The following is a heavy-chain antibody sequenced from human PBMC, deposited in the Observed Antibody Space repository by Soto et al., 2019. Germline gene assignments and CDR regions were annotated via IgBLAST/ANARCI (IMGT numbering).Heavy chain of an antibody. J-gene: IGHJ4*02. Sequence: QVQFVQSGAEVKKPGASVKVSCRASGYTFTSYPLHWVRQAPGQRFEWMGWINAGNGNTRFSPKFQKRVIMTRDTSASTIHMELSSLRSEDTAVYYCSREVSTISGVVLLDYWGQGTLVTVSS. CDR1: GYTFTSYP. D-gene: IGHD3-3*01. V-gene: IGHV1-3*01. CDR3: SREVSTISGVVLLDY. CDR2: INAGNGNT.